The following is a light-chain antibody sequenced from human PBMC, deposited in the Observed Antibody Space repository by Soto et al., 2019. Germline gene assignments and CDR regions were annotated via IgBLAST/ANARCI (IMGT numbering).Light chain of an antibody. J-gene: IGKJ4*02. Sequence: EIVMTQSPVTLSVSPGERVTLSCRASQSLATNLAGYQQKPGQTPRLVIYGISARASGIPGRFSGSGFGTDFTLTIRSLQPEDSAVYYCQHYLDWPLPFGGGTNVEI. CDR3: QHYLDWPLP. V-gene: IGKV3-15*01. CDR1: QSLATN. CDR2: GIS.